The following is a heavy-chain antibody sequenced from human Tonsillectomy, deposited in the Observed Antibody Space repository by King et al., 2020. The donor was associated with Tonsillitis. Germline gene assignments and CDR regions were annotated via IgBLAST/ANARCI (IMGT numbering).Heavy chain of an antibody. Sequence: VQLVESGGGLVKPGGSLRLSCAASGFTFSNAWMSWVRQAPGKGLEWVGRIKSKTDGGTTDYAAPVKGRFTISRDDSKNTLYLQMNSLKTEDTAVYYCNTDLYLPCITGTNATFWGQGTMVTVSS. J-gene: IGHJ3*01. CDR1: GFTFSNAW. D-gene: IGHD1/OR15-1a*01. V-gene: IGHV3-15*01. CDR2: IKSKTDGGTT. CDR3: NTDLYLPCITGTNATF.